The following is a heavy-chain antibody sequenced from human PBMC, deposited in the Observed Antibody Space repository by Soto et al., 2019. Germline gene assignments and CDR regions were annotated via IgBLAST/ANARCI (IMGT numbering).Heavy chain of an antibody. CDR3: ARDMAKGGGSAGFDY. V-gene: IGHV1-2*02. D-gene: IGHD1-26*01. CDR2: INPKSGGT. J-gene: IGHJ4*02. Sequence: ASVKVSCKASGYTFTVYYMHWVRQAPGQGLEWVGWINPKSGGTMYPQKFQGRVTMTWDTSISTAYMALTRLRSDDTAVYYCARDMAKGGGSAGFDYWGQGTLVTVSS. CDR1: GYTFTVYY.